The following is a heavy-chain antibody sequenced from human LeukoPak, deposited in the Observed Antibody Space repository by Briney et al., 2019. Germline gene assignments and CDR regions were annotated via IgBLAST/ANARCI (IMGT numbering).Heavy chain of an antibody. CDR2: IYPGDSDT. D-gene: IGHD6-13*01. V-gene: IGHV5-51*01. Sequence: GESLKISCKGSGYSFTSYWIGWVRQMPGKGLEWMGIIYPGDSDTRYSPSFQGQVTISADKSISTAYLQWSSLEASDTAMYYCARAIAAAGHYYYYGMDVWGQGTTVTVSS. CDR1: GYSFTSYW. CDR3: ARAIAAAGHYYYYGMDV. J-gene: IGHJ6*02.